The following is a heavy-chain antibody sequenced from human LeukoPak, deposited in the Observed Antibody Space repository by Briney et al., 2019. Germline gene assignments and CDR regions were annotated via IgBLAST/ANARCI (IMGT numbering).Heavy chain of an antibody. Sequence: GGSLRLSCAASGFTFSSYEMNWVRQAPGKGLEWVSYISTSGTTIYYADSVKGRFTISRDNAKSSLYLQMNSLRAEDTAVYYCARLNLITEVGYWGQGTLVTVSS. V-gene: IGHV3-48*03. D-gene: IGHD1-14*01. CDR3: ARLNLITEVGY. J-gene: IGHJ4*02. CDR1: GFTFSSYE. CDR2: ISTSGTTI.